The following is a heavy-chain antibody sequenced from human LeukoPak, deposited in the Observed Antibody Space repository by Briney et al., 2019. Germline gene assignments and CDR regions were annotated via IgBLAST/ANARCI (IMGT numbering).Heavy chain of an antibody. CDR3: ARAVRAYSGSYAY. Sequence: GGSLRLSCAASGFTSSSYAMHWVRQAPGKGLEWVAVISYDGSNKYYADSVKGRFTISRDNSKNTLYLQMNSLRAEDTAVYYCARAVRAYSGSYAYWGQGTLVTVSS. CDR1: GFTSSSYA. V-gene: IGHV3-30-3*01. D-gene: IGHD1-26*01. J-gene: IGHJ4*02. CDR2: ISYDGSNK.